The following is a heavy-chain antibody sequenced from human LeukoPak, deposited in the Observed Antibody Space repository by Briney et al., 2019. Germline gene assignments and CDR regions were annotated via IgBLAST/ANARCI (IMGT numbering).Heavy chain of an antibody. V-gene: IGHV3-30-3*01. J-gene: IGHJ4*02. Sequence: GGSLRLSCAASGFTFVNYGFHWVRQAPVKALEWVAFISYNGNQKYGDSVRGRFTVSRDNSKNTLYLQMNGLRPEDTAVYFCARGAEGIAAADSNFDYWGQGTLVTVSS. CDR2: ISYNGNQ. CDR1: GFTFVNYG. D-gene: IGHD6-13*01. CDR3: ARGAEGIAAADSNFDY.